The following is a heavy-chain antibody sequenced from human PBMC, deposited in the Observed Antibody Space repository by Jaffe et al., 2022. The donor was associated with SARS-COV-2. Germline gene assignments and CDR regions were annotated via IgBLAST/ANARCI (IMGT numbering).Heavy chain of an antibody. CDR2: IYSSGTT. V-gene: IGHV4-61*02. Sequence: QVRLQESGPGLLKPSQTLSLTCTVSGGSISSGSYYWSWIRQPAGKGLEWIGRIYSSGTTNYNPSLKTRVTISMDTSKNQFSVNLSSVTAADTAVYYCARGAYGSGSSDNWFDPWGQGTLVTVSS. CDR1: GGSISSGSYY. CDR3: ARGAYGSGSSDNWFDP. J-gene: IGHJ5*02. D-gene: IGHD3-10*01.